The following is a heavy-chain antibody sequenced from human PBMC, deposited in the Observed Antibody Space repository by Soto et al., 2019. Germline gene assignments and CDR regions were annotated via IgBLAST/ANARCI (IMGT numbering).Heavy chain of an antibody. Sequence: EVQLVESGGGLVQPGGSLRLSCAASGFTFSSYEMNWVRQAPGKGLEWVSYIGSSGSTIYYADSVKGRFTISRDNARNSLYLQMNSLTAEDTAVYYCAREATKYEAFDIWGQGAKVTVSS. V-gene: IGHV3-48*03. CDR2: IGSSGSTI. CDR3: AREATKYEAFDI. J-gene: IGHJ3*02. D-gene: IGHD5-12*01. CDR1: GFTFSSYE.